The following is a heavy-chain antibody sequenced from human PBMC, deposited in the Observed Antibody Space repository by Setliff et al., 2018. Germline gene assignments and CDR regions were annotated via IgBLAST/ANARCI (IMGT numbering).Heavy chain of an antibody. J-gene: IGHJ5*02. V-gene: IGHV4-4*08. CDR2: IYTSGST. Sequence: SETLSLTCTVSGGSISSHYWSWIRQPPGKGLEWIGHIYTSGSTNYNPSLKSRVTISVDTSKNQFSLKLSSVTAADTAVYYCARARRGHCSGGSCYPRDWFDPWGQGTLVTVSS. CDR3: ARARRGHCSGGSCYPRDWFDP. D-gene: IGHD2-15*01. CDR1: GGSISSHY.